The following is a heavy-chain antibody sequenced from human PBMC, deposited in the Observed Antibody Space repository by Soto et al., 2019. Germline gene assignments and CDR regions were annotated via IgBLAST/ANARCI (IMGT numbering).Heavy chain of an antibody. Sequence: EVQLVESGGGLVQPGGSLRLSCAASGLTFSSYWISWVRQAPGKGLEWVANIKQDGSQKYYVDSVKGRFTISRDNAKNSLYLQMNSLRVEDTAVYYCASAYYYDSSGYSPGGYWGQGTLVTVSS. CDR3: ASAYYYDSSGYSPGGY. J-gene: IGHJ4*02. D-gene: IGHD3-22*01. CDR2: IKQDGSQK. CDR1: GLTFSSYW. V-gene: IGHV3-7*01.